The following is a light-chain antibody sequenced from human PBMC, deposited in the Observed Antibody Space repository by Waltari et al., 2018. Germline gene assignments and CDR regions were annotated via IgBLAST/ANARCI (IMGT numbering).Light chain of an antibody. V-gene: IGKV3-11*01. CDR2: DAS. J-gene: IGKJ3*01. CDR1: QSVSSY. CDR3: QQRSNHFT. Sequence: EIVLTQSPATLSLSPGERATLSCRASQSVSSYLAWYQQKPGQAPRLLIYDASNRATGIPARFSGSGSGTDFTLTISSLEPEDFAVYYCQQRSNHFTFGPGTKVDIK.